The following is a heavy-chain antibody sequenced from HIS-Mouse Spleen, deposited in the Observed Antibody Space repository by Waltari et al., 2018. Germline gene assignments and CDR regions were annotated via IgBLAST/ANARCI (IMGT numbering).Heavy chain of an antibody. V-gene: IGHV1-8*01. CDR1: GYTFTSYD. CDR2: LNPNSGKK. CDR3: ARVYYDFWSVYYY. D-gene: IGHD3-3*01. J-gene: IGHJ4*02. Sequence: QVQLVQSGAEVKKPGASVKVSCKASGYTFTSYDINWVRQATGQGLEWMGWLNPNSGKKGYGKKFQGRVTMTRNTSISTAYMELSSLRSEDTAVYYCARVYYDFWSVYYYWGQGTLVTVSS.